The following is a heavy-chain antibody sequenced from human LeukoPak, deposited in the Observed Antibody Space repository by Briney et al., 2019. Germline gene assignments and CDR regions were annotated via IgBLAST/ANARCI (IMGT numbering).Heavy chain of an antibody. CDR2: IKQDGSEK. J-gene: IGHJ4*02. V-gene: IGHV3-7*01. CDR1: GFTFSSYW. Sequence: GGSLRLSCTASGFTFSSYWMTWVRQAPGKGLKWVAHIKQDGSEKYYVDSVKGRFTISRDNAKNSLYLQMNSLRDEDTAVYYCARDGITMVRGVTVFDSWGQGTLVTVSS. D-gene: IGHD3-10*01. CDR3: ARDGITMVRGVTVFDS.